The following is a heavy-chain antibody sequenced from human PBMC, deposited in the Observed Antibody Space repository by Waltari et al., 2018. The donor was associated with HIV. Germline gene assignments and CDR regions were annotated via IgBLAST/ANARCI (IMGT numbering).Heavy chain of an antibody. V-gene: IGHV1-2*02. Sequence: QVHLVQSGPEVKKPGASMKVSCKASGYMFTGHYMHWLRQAPGQGLEWIGGINPSSGGTNYAQTLQGRVTMTRDASINTVYMELKSLRYDDTAMYYCARESGYQLVRWLDPWGQGTRVTVSS. D-gene: IGHD2-2*01. J-gene: IGHJ5*02. CDR3: ARESGYQLVRWLDP. CDR1: GYMFTGHY. CDR2: INPSSGGT.